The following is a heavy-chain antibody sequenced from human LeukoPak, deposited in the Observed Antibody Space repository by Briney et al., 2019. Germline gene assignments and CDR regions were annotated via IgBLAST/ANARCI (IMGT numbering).Heavy chain of an antibody. J-gene: IGHJ4*02. CDR2: IRYDGSTK. Sequence: PGGSLRLSCAASGFTFSSYGMHWVRQAPGKGLEWVAFIRYDGSTKYYADSVKGRFTISRDNSKNTLYLQMNSLRPEDTAVYYCAKVVSSSWGYFDYWGQGTLVTVSP. CDR3: AKVVSSSWGYFDY. D-gene: IGHD6-13*01. V-gene: IGHV3-30*02. CDR1: GFTFSSYG.